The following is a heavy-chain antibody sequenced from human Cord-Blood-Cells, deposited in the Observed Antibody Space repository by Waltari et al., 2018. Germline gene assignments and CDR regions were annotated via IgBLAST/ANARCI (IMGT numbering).Heavy chain of an antibody. CDR1: GYTFTCYY. CDR3: ARDTGIAAPDY. CDR2: INPNSGGT. D-gene: IGHD6-13*01. J-gene: IGHJ4*02. Sequence: QVQLVQSGAEVKKPGASVKVSCKASGYTFTCYYMHWVRQAPGQGLEWMGWINPNSGGTNDAQKFQGRVTMTRDTSISTAYMELSRLRSDDTAVYYCARDTGIAAPDYWGQGTLVTVSS. V-gene: IGHV1-2*02.